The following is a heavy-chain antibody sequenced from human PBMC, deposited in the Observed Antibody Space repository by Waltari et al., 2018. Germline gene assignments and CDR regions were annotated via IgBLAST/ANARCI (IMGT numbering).Heavy chain of an antibody. CDR2: SNRSGST. Sequence: QVQLQQWGAGLLKPSETLSLTCAVYGGSFSVYYWSWIRQPPGKGLEWIGESNRSGSTNYNPSLKSRVTISLDTSKNHFSLKLSSVTAADTAVYYCARADRGPRSGSSATPAWGPWGQGTLVTVSS. V-gene: IGHV4-34*01. D-gene: IGHD1-26*01. CDR1: GGSFSVYY. J-gene: IGHJ5*02. CDR3: ARADRGPRSGSSATPAWGP.